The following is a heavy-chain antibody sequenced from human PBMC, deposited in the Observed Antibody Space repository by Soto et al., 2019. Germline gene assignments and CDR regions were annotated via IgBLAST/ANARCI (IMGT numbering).Heavy chain of an antibody. V-gene: IGHV4-31*03. Sequence: SETLSLTCTVSGVSISSGGYYWSWIRQHPGTGLEWIGHISYSGSTYYNTSLKSRVTISVDTSRNQFSLIVNSVTAADTAVYYCARHGRRSGRAAGGPPFDSWGQGTQVTAPQ. CDR2: ISYSGST. J-gene: IGHJ4*02. CDR1: GVSISSGGYY. CDR3: ARHGRRSGRAAGGPPFDS. D-gene: IGHD1-26*01.